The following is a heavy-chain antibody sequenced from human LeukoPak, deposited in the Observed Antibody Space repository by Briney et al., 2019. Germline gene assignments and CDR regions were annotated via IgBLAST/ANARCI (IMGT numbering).Heavy chain of an antibody. CDR3: ASSCITTSCYGGFDY. J-gene: IGHJ4*02. CDR2: IKQDGSEI. CDR1: GFTFSSYW. Sequence: GGSLRLSCAASGFTFSSYWMSWVRQAPGKGLEWVANIKQDGSEIHYVDSVKGRFTISRGNAKNTLSLQMNSLRAEDAAVYYCASSCITTSCYGGFDYGGQGTLVTVSS. D-gene: IGHD2-2*01. V-gene: IGHV3-7*01.